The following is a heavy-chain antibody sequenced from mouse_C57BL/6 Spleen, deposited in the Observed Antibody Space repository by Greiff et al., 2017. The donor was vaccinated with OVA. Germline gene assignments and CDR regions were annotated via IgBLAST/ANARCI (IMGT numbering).Heavy chain of an antibody. J-gene: IGHJ1*03. CDR3: ARSPSGLNWYFDV. Sequence: EVKVVESGGGLVQPGGSLSLSCAASGFTFTDYYMSWVRQPPGKALEWLGFIRNKANGYTTEYSASVKGRFTISRDNSQSILYLQMNALRAEDSATYYCARSPSGLNWYFDVWGTGTTVTVSS. D-gene: IGHD3-1*01. CDR2: IRNKANGYTT. V-gene: IGHV7-3*01. CDR1: GFTFTDYY.